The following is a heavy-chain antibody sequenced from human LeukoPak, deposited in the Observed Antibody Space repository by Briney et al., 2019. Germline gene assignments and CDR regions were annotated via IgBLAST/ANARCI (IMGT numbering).Heavy chain of an antibody. CDR1: GFTFSSYA. D-gene: IGHD2-21*01. J-gene: IGHJ4*02. CDR2: IRNDGSNK. Sequence: GGSLRLSCAASGFTFSSYAMSWVRQAPGKGLEWVAFIRNDGSNKYYADSVKGRFTISRDNSKNTLYLQMNSLRAEDTAVYYCAKDLGDCGGDCHTFDYWGQGTLVTVSS. CDR3: AKDLGDCGGDCHTFDY. V-gene: IGHV3-30*02.